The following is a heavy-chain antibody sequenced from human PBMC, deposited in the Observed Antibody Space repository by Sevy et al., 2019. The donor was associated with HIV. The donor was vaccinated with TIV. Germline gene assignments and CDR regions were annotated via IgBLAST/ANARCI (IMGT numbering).Heavy chain of an antibody. Sequence: GGSLRLSCAASGFTFSSYSMNWVRQAPGKGLEWVSSISSSSSYIYYADSVKGRFTISRDNAKNSLYLQMNSPRAEDTAVYYCARLPPYYCTGGVCYEDGGVYYGMDVWGQGTTVTVSS. J-gene: IGHJ6*02. D-gene: IGHD2-8*02. V-gene: IGHV3-21*01. CDR1: GFTFSSYS. CDR3: ARLPPYYCTGGVCYEDGGVYYGMDV. CDR2: ISSSSSYI.